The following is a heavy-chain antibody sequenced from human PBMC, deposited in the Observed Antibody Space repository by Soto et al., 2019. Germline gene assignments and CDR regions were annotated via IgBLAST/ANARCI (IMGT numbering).Heavy chain of an antibody. J-gene: IGHJ5*02. CDR3: AREGNWNYENNWFEP. V-gene: IGHV1-2*02. CDR2: INPNSGGT. D-gene: IGHD1-7*01. CDR1: GYTFTGYY. Sequence: ASVKVSCKASGYTFTGYYMHWVRQAAGQGLEWMGWINPNSGGTNYAQKFQGRVTMTRDTSISTAYMELSRLRSDDTAVYYCAREGNWNYENNWFEPWGQGTLVIVSS.